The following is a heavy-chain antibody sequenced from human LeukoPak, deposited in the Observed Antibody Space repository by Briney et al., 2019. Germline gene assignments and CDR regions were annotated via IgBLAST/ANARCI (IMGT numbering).Heavy chain of an antibody. CDR3: ARVSINFIGMDV. Sequence: GASVKVSCKASGYTFTSYDINWVRQATGQGLEWMGWMNPNSGNTGYAQKFQDRVTMTRDTSTSTAYMELSSLKSEDTALYYCARVSINFIGMDVWGQGTTVTVSS. CDR2: MNPNSGNT. V-gene: IGHV1-8*02. J-gene: IGHJ6*02. CDR1: GYTFTSYD. D-gene: IGHD1-1*01.